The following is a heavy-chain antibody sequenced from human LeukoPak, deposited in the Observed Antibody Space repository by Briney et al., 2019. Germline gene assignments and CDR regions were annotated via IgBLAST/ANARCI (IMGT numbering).Heavy chain of an antibody. CDR1: GGSISSSAYH. V-gene: IGHV4-39*01. CDR3: ARTSSRLQWWFDP. J-gene: IGHJ5*02. CDR2: IYYSGNT. D-gene: IGHD2-15*01. Sequence: SETLSLTCTVSGGSISSSAYHWGWIRQPPGKGLEWIGSIYYSGNTYYNPSLKSRVTISVDTSKNQFSLKLSSVTAADTAVYYCARTSSRLQWWFDPWGQGTLVTVSS.